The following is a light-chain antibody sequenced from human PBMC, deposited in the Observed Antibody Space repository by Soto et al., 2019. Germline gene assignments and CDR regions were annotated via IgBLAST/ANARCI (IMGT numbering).Light chain of an antibody. CDR1: QSISSW. J-gene: IGKJ3*01. V-gene: IGKV1-5*01. Sequence: DIQMTQSPSTLSASVGDRVTITCRASQSISSWLAWYQQKPGKAPKLLIYDASSLESGVPSRLSGSGSGTECPLTISSLQADDFATYYCQQYNSYSQGFTFGPGTKVDIK. CDR3: QQYNSYSQGFT. CDR2: DAS.